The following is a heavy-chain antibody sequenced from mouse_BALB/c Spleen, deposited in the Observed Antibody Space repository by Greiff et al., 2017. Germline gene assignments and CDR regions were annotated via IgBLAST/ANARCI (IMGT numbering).Heavy chain of an antibody. Sequence: QVQLQQSGAELMKPGASVKISCKATGYTFSSYWIEWVKQRPGHGLEWIGEILPGSGSTNYNEKFKGKATFTADTSSNTAYMQLSSLTSEDSAVYYCARIYYGYDVWYFDVWGAGTTVTVSS. D-gene: IGHD2-2*01. J-gene: IGHJ1*01. CDR1: GYTFSSYW. CDR3: ARIYYGYDVWYFDV. V-gene: IGHV1-9*01. CDR2: ILPGSGST.